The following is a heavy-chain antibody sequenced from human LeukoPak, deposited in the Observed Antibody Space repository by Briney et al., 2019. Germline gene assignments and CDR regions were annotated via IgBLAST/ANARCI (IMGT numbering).Heavy chain of an antibody. Sequence: ASVKVSYKASRYTFTGYYMHWVRQAPGQGLEWMGWINPNSGGTNYAQKFQGRVTMTRDTSISTAYMELSRLRSDDTAVYSCARANHPYYDSSGYFLWGQGTLVTVSS. V-gene: IGHV1-2*02. CDR3: ARANHPYYDSSGYFL. J-gene: IGHJ4*02. CDR1: RYTFTGYY. D-gene: IGHD3-22*01. CDR2: INPNSGGT.